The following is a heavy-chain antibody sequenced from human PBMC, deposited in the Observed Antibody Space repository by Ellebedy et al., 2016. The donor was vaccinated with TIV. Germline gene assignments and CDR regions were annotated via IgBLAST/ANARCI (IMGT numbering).Heavy chain of an antibody. CDR2: LNHRGRS. V-gene: IGHV4-34*01. Sequence: MPSETLSLTCAVYGGSLRGNYLSWIRQPPGTGLEWIGELNHRGRSDSNPSLKSRVTISVDSSRNQFSLKLTSVTAADTAVYYCAISEFGELSLWGQGTLVTVSS. CDR3: AISEFGELSL. CDR1: GGSLRGNY. D-gene: IGHD3-10*01. J-gene: IGHJ4*02.